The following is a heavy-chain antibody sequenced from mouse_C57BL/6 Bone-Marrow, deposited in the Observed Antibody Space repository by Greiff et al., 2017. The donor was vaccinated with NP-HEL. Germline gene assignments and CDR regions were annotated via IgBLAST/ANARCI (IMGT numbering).Heavy chain of an antibody. D-gene: IGHD2-4*01. CDR2: ISNLAYSI. Sequence: EVKVVESGGGLVQPGGSLKLSCAASGFTFSDYGMAWVRQAPRKGPEWVAFISNLAYSIYYADTVTGRFTISRENAKNTLYLEMSSLRSEDTAMYYCARHGYDYDVNYAMDYWGQGTSVTVSS. V-gene: IGHV5-15*01. CDR1: GFTFSDYG. CDR3: ARHGYDYDVNYAMDY. J-gene: IGHJ4*01.